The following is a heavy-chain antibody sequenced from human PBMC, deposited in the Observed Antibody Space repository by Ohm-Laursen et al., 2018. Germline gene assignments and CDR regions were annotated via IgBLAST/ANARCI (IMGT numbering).Heavy chain of an antibody. J-gene: IGHJ4*02. CDR1: GGSISGYY. CDR2: IYYTGST. D-gene: IGHD5-18*01. CDR3: ARRETDYSYGYGY. V-gene: IGHV4-59*08. Sequence: TLSLTCPVSGGSISGYYWSWIRQPPGKGLEWIGYIYYTGSTTYNPSLKSRVTISVDTSKKQFSLKLSSVTAADTAVYYCARRETDYSYGYGYWGQGTLVTVSS.